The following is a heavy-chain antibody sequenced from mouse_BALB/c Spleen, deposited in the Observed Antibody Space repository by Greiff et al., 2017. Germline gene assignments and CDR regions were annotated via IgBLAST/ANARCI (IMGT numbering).Heavy chain of an antibody. Sequence: EVQLQESGGGLVQPGGSLKLSCAASGFTFSSYTMSWVRQTPEKRLEWVAYISNGGGSTYYPDTVKGRFTISRDNAKNTLYLQMSSLKSEDTAMYYCARRSDGLYAMDYWGQGTSVTVSS. J-gene: IGHJ4*01. CDR3: ARRSDGLYAMDY. D-gene: IGHD2-3*01. CDR1: GFTFSSYT. V-gene: IGHV5-12-2*01. CDR2: ISNGGGST.